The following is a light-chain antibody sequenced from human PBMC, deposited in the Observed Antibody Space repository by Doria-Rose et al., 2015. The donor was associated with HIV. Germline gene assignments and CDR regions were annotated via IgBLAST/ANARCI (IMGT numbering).Light chain of an antibody. CDR2: DGS. Sequence: TQSPGTLSLSPGERATLSCRASQSFSSTYLAWYQQKPGQAPSLLIYDGSNRATGIPDRFSASGSGTDFTLTINRLEPEDFALHYCHLYVTTWMFGQWPKLE. J-gene: IGKJ1*01. CDR3: HLYVTTWM. V-gene: IGKV3-20*01. CDR1: QSFSSTY.